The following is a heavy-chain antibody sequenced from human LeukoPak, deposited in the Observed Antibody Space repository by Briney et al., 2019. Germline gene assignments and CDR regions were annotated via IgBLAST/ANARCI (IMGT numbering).Heavy chain of an antibody. CDR3: ATYSDTFYFDC. D-gene: IGHD3-16*01. Sequence: GESLKISCKGSGYSFTSYWIAWVRQMPGRGLEWMGIIYPGDSDTRYSPSFQGQVIISADKSISTAYLQWSSLKASDTAIYYCATYSDTFYFDCWGQGTLVTASS. J-gene: IGHJ4*02. CDR1: GYSFTSYW. V-gene: IGHV5-51*01. CDR2: IYPGDSDT.